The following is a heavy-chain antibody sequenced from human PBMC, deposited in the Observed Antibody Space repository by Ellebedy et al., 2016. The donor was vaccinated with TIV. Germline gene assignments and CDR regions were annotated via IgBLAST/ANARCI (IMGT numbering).Heavy chain of an antibody. D-gene: IGHD3-10*01. CDR1: GGSISSRSYY. CDR2: IIPSGST. CDR3: AKIVSGGASFDP. V-gene: IGHV4-61*03. Sequence: MPSETLSLTCTVSGGSISSRSYYWSWIRQSPGKGLEWIGSIIPSGSTHYNPSLKSRVTMSRDPSKNSFSLHLASVTATDTTRYYCAKIVSGGASFDPWGQGILVTVSS. J-gene: IGHJ5*02.